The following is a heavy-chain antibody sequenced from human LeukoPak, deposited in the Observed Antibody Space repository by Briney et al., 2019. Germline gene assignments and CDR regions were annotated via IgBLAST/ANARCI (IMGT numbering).Heavy chain of an antibody. V-gene: IGHV3-9*01. CDR3: AKDIRYSGRYQEGAFDI. Sequence: PGGSLRLSCAASGFTFSSYAMSWVRQAPGKGLEWVSGISWNSGSIGYADSVKGRFTISRDNAKNSLYLQMNSLRAEDTALYYCAKDIRYSGRYQEGAFDIWGQGTMVTVSS. J-gene: IGHJ3*02. CDR2: ISWNSGSI. D-gene: IGHD1-26*01. CDR1: GFTFSSYA.